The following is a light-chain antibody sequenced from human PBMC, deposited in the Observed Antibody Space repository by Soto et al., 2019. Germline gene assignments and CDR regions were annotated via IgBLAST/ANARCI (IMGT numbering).Light chain of an antibody. Sequence: EIVLTQSPSTLSLSPGERATLSCRASQSVSSYLAWYQQKPDQAPRLLIYDASNRATGIPARFSGSGSGTDFTLTISTLEPEDFAVYYWQQRSNWPRFTFGPGPKVDIK. CDR1: QSVSSY. CDR3: QQRSNWPRFT. CDR2: DAS. J-gene: IGKJ3*01. V-gene: IGKV3-11*01.